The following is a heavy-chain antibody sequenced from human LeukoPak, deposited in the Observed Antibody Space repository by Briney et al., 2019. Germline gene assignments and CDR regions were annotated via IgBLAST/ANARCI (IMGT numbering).Heavy chain of an antibody. V-gene: IGHV3-13*01. Sequence: GGSLRLSCAASGFTFSSYDMHWVRQGTGKGLEWVSAIGTAGETYYPGSVKGRFTISRENAKNSFYLQMNSLTAGDTAVYYCARGKYCHDSSGYYDYWGQGTLVTVSS. J-gene: IGHJ4*02. CDR1: GFTFSSYD. CDR3: ARGKYCHDSSGYYDY. CDR2: IGTAGET. D-gene: IGHD3-22*01.